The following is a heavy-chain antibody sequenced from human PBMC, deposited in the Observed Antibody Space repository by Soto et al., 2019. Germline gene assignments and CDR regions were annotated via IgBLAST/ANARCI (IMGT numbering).Heavy chain of an antibody. V-gene: IGHV5-51*01. J-gene: IGHJ3*01. CDR1: GYSFTSYG. CDR2: IYPGDSDT. CDR3: ARDMYYYDSSGYYSL. Sequence: PGESLKISCKGSGYSFTSYGIGWVGQMPGKGLEWMGIIYPGDSDTRYSPSFQGQVTISADKSISTAYLQWSSLKASDTAMYYCARDMYYYDSSGYYSLWGQGTMVTVSS. D-gene: IGHD3-22*01.